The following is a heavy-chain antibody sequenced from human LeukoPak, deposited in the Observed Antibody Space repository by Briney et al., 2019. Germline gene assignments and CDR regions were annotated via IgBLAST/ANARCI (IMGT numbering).Heavy chain of an antibody. CDR3: AREPHYGDS. J-gene: IGHJ4*02. CDR1: GFTFSNAW. V-gene: IGHV3-15*01. Sequence: GGSLRLSCAASGFTFSNAWMSWVRQAPGKGLEWVGRIKSKTDGGTTDYAAPVKGRFTISRDNSKNTLYLQMNSLRAEDTAVYYCAREPHYGDSWGQGTLVTVSS. CDR2: IKSKTDGGTT.